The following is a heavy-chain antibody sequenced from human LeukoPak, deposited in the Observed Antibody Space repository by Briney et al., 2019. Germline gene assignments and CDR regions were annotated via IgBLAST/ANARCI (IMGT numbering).Heavy chain of an antibody. CDR2: INPNSGGT. D-gene: IGHD3-10*01. Sequence: ASVKVSCKASGYTFTGYYMHWVRQAPGQGLEWMGWINPNSGGTNYAQKFQGRVTMTRDTSISTAYMELSSLRSEDMAVYYCAREGVYGSGSPFMDVWGKGTTVTVSS. CDR3: AREGVYGSGSPFMDV. J-gene: IGHJ6*04. CDR1: GYTFTGYY. V-gene: IGHV1-2*02.